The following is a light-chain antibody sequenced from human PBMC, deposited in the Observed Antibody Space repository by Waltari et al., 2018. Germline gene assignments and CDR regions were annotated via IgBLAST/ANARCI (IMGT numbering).Light chain of an antibody. Sequence: DIQMTKSPSSLSASVGDRVTITCQASQDISNFLNWYQQKPGKAPKLLIYDASILQTGVPSRFRGRGSGSDFTLTISSLEPEDFATYYCQQHDRPRLTFGGGTRVEIK. V-gene: IGKV1-33*01. CDR1: QDISNF. J-gene: IGKJ4*01. CDR2: DAS. CDR3: QQHDRPRLT.